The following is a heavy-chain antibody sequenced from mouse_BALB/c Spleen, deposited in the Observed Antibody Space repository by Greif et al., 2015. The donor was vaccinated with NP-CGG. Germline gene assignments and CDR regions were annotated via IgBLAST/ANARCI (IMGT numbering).Heavy chain of an antibody. V-gene: IGHV3-8*02. D-gene: IGHD2-4*01. Sequence: EVQLQQSGPSLVKPSQTLSLTCSVTGDSITSGYWNWIRKFPGNKLEYMGYISHSGSTYCNPSLKSRISITRDTSKNXFYLQLNSVTTEDTATYYCARWGVSTMITEDAMDYWGQGTSVTVSS. CDR1: GDSITSGY. CDR3: ARWGVSTMITEDAMDY. J-gene: IGHJ4*01. CDR2: ISHSGST.